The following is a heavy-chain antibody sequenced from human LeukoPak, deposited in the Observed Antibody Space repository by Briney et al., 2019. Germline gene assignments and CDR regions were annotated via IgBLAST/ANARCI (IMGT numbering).Heavy chain of an antibody. CDR2: IYYSGST. J-gene: IGHJ4*02. CDR3: AREGIGNYGSGSHDDFDY. D-gene: IGHD3-10*01. Sequence: SETLSLTCTVSGGSISSSSYYWGWIRQPPGKGLEWIGSIYYSGSTNYNPSLKSRVTISVDTSKNQFSLKLSSVTAADTAVYYCAREGIGNYGSGSHDDFDYWGQGTLVTVSS. V-gene: IGHV4-39*07. CDR1: GGSISSSSYY.